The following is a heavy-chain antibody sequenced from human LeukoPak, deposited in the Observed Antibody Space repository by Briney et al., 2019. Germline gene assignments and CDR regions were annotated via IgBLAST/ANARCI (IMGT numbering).Heavy chain of an antibody. CDR2: ISSSSSYI. V-gene: IGHV3-21*01. J-gene: IGHJ6*02. CDR3: ARTPPAIVVVPVPPRYGMDV. Sequence: PGRSLRLSCAASGFTFSSYSMNWVRQAPGKGLEWVSSISSSSSYIYYADSVKGRFTISRDNAKNSLYLQMNSLRAEDTAVYYCARTPPAIVVVPVPPRYGMDVWGQGTTVTVSS. D-gene: IGHD2-2*01. CDR1: GFTFSSYS.